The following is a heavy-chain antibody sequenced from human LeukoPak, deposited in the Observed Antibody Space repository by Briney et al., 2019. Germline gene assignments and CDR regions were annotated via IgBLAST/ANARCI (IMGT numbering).Heavy chain of an antibody. CDR1: GGSFSGYY. D-gene: IGHD3-10*01. CDR3: ASAGSGSYYNY. CDR2: INHSGST. Sequence: SETLSLTCAVYGGSFSGYYGSWIRQPPGKGLEWIGEINHSGSTNYNPSLKSRVTISVDTSKNQFSLKLSSVTAADTAVYYCASAGSGSYYNYWGQGTLVTVSS. J-gene: IGHJ4*02. V-gene: IGHV4-34*01.